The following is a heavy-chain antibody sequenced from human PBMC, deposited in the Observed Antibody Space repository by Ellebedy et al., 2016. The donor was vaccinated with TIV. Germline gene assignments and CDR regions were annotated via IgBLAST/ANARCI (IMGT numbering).Heavy chain of an antibody. J-gene: IGHJ6*03. CDR2: VSTYNGNT. CDR1: GYTFNTYG. V-gene: IGHV1-18*01. CDR3: ARGTYYMDV. Sequence: AASVKVSCKASGYTFNTYGISWARQAPGQGLEWMGWVSTYNGNTNYAQKVQGRITVTTDTSTNTAYMELRRLRTADTAMYYCARGTYYMDVWGKGTTVTVSS.